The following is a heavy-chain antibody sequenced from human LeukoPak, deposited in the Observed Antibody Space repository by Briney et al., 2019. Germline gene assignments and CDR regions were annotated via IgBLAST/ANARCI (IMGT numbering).Heavy chain of an antibody. CDR1: GYIFTDYY. V-gene: IGHV1-2*02. D-gene: IGHD6-19*01. CDR3: ARVMRRDSSGWPFDY. Sequence: ASVKVSCKTSGYIFTDYYIHWVRQAPGQGLEWVGWIHPNSGGTKYAQSFQGRVTMTRDTSISTAYMEVSRLRSDDTAVYYCARVMRRDSSGWPFDYWGQGTLVTVSS. CDR2: IHPNSGGT. J-gene: IGHJ4*02.